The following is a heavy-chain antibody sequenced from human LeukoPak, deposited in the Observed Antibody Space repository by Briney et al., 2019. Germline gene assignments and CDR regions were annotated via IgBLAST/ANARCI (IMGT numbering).Heavy chain of an antibody. CDR3: AKESYVWGSSYYFDY. Sequence: PGGSLRLSCAASGFTFSSYAMSWVRQAPGKGLEWVSAISGSGGSAYYADSVKGRFTISRDNSKNTLYLQMNSLRAEDTAVYYCAKESYVWGSSYYFDYWGQGTLVTVSS. V-gene: IGHV3-23*01. CDR2: ISGSGGSA. D-gene: IGHD3-16*01. CDR1: GFTFSSYA. J-gene: IGHJ4*02.